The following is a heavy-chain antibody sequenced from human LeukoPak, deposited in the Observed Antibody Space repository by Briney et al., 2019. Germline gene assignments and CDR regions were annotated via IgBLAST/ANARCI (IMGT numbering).Heavy chain of an antibody. CDR3: ARDPGPPGDFDY. CDR2: IFYDGSNK. V-gene: IGHV3-30-3*01. Sequence: PGGSLRLSCAASGFTFSRYAMHWVRQAPGKGLEWVAVIFYDGSNKYYRDSVKGRFTISRDNSKNTLYLQMNGLRTEDTAVYYCARDPGPPGDFDYWGQGTLVTVSS. CDR1: GFTFSRYA. J-gene: IGHJ4*02. D-gene: IGHD1-1*01.